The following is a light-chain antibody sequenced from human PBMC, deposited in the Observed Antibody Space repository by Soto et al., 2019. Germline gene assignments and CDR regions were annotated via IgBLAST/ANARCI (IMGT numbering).Light chain of an antibody. CDR1: QSVRSSY. Sequence: EIVLTQSPGTLSLSPGERATLSCRASQSVRSSYLAWYQQKPGQAPRLLIYGASTRATGIPDRSTGRGSGTDFTLTISRLEPEDFAVYYCQQYGSPPPVTFGQGTKVDIK. J-gene: IGKJ1*01. V-gene: IGKV3-20*01. CDR3: QQYGSPPPVT. CDR2: GAS.